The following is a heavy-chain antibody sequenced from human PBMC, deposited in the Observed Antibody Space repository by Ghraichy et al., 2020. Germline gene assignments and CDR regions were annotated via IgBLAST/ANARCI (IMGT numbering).Heavy chain of an antibody. CDR2: ISSSSSYI. CDR1: GFTFSSYS. CDR3: ARSSSIAAPVNY. J-gene: IGHJ4*02. D-gene: IGHD6-6*01. Sequence: GESLNISCAASGFTFSSYSMNWVRQAPGKELEWVSSISSSSSYIYYADSVKGRFTISRDNAKNSLYLQMNSLRAEDTAVYYCARSSSIAAPVNYWGQGTLVTVSS. V-gene: IGHV3-21*01.